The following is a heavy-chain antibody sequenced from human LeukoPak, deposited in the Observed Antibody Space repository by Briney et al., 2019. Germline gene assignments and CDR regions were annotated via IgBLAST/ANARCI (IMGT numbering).Heavy chain of an antibody. J-gene: IGHJ4*02. CDR2: INHSGST. CDR3: ARDYYYDSSGYYLPFDY. Sequence: PSETLSLTCAVYGGSFSGCYWSWIRQPPGKGLEWIGEINHSGSTNYNPSLKSRVTISVDTSKNQFSLKLSSVTAADTAVYYCARDYYYDSSGYYLPFDYWGQGTLVTVSS. CDR1: GGSFSGCY. D-gene: IGHD3-22*01. V-gene: IGHV4-34*01.